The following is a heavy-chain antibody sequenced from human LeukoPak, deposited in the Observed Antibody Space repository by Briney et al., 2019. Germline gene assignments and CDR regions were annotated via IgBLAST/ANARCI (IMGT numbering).Heavy chain of an antibody. CDR1: GFVFRIYW. CDR2: IQSDGSRA. Sequence: GGSLRLSCAGSGFVFRIYWMHWVRQTPGKGLVWVSRIQSDGSRADYADFAKGRFTISRDNARDTVDLQMNSLRAEDTAVYYCAREGANYEDYFDSWGQGTLVTVSS. J-gene: IGHJ4*02. CDR3: AREGANYEDYFDS. D-gene: IGHD4/OR15-4a*01. V-gene: IGHV3-74*01.